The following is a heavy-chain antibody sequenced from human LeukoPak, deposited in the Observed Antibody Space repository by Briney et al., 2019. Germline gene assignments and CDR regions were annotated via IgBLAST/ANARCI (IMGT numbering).Heavy chain of an antibody. CDR1: GYTFTGYY. J-gene: IGHJ4*02. V-gene: IGHV1-2*02. CDR3: ASEPHYYGSGSPSDY. D-gene: IGHD3-10*01. Sequence: ASVKVSCKASGYTFTGYYMHWVRQAPGQGLEWMGWINPNSGGTNYAQKFQGRVTMTRDTSISTAYMELSRLRSDDTAVYYCASEPHYYGSGSPSDYWGPGNLVTVSS. CDR2: INPNSGGT.